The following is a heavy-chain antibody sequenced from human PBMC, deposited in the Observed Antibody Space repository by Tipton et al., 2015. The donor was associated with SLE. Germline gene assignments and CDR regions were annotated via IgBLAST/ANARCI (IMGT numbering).Heavy chain of an antibody. Sequence: TLSLTCTVSGASISSHYWNWIRQPPGKGLEWIGNIYNNGNTNYNPSLKSRVTISVGTSRNQFFLKLSSVTAADTALCYCARAKRSSTTWGYWFDPWGQGTLATVSS. J-gene: IGHJ5*02. D-gene: IGHD2-2*01. CDR2: IYNNGNT. V-gene: IGHV4-59*11. CDR3: ARAKRSSTTWGYWFDP. CDR1: GASISSHY.